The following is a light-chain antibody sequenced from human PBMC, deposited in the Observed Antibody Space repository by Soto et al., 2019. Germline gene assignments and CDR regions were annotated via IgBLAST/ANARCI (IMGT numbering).Light chain of an antibody. CDR3: SSFTCTTTLDV. Sequence: QSALTQPPSASGSPGQSVTISCTGTSSDVGGYNYVSWYQHHPGKAPKLIIYEVDERPSGVPYRFSGSKSGNTASLTVSGFQAEDEADYYCSSFTCTTTLDVFGTGTKVTVL. CDR1: SSDVGGYNY. J-gene: IGLJ1*01. CDR2: EVD. V-gene: IGLV2-8*01.